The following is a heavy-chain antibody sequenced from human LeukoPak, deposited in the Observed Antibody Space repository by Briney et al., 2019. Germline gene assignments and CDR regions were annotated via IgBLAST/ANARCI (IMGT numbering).Heavy chain of an antibody. V-gene: IGHV1-2*02. Sequence: ASVKVSCKASGYTFTAYYIHWVRQAPGQGLEWMGWINPNSGGTNYAQKFQGRVTMTRDTSISTAYMELSRLRSDDTAVYYCARDFAYDSSGYEYNWFDPWGQGTLVTVSS. D-gene: IGHD3-22*01. J-gene: IGHJ5*02. CDR2: INPNSGGT. CDR3: ARDFAYDSSGYEYNWFDP. CDR1: GYTFTAYY.